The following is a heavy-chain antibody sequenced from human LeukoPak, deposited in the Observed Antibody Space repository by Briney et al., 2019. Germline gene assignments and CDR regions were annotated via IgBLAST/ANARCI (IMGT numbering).Heavy chain of an antibody. J-gene: IGHJ4*02. D-gene: IGHD6-25*01. CDR3: ARENLAAAADY. Sequence: GGSLRLSCVASGFPFSSYWMTWVRQAPGKGLVWVSRIRGDGSMTNYADSVKGRFTISRDNAKNTRYLQMNSLRLEDTAVYYCARENLAAAADYWGQGTVVTVSS. V-gene: IGHV3-74*01. CDR2: IRGDGSMT. CDR1: GFPFSSYW.